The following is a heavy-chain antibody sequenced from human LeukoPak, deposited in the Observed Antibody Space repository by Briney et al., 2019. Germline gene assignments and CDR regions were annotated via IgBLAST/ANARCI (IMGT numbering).Heavy chain of an antibody. CDR1: GFTFTSST. CDR3: AGTPWFGELTLDY. J-gene: IGHJ4*02. CDR2: MVVGSGNT. Sequence: SVKVSCKASGFTFTSSTIQWVRQARGQRLEWIGWMVVGSGNTNYAQKFQERVIITRDMSTTTVYMELSSLRSEDTAMYDCAGTPWFGELTLDYWGQGTLVTVSS. V-gene: IGHV1-58*02. D-gene: IGHD3-10*01.